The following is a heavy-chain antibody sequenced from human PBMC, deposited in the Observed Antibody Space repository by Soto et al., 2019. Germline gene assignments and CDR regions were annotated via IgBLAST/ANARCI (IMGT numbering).Heavy chain of an antibody. CDR3: ARDRSVRIVGATYYFDY. CDR2: ISAYNGNT. Sequence: QVELVQSGAEVKKPGASVKVSCKASGYTFTSYGISWVRQAPGQGLEWMGWISAYNGNTNYAQKLQGRVTMTTDTSTSTAYMELRSLRSDDTAVYYCARDRSVRIVGATYYFDYWGQGTLVTVSS. CDR1: GYTFTSYG. J-gene: IGHJ4*02. D-gene: IGHD1-26*01. V-gene: IGHV1-18*01.